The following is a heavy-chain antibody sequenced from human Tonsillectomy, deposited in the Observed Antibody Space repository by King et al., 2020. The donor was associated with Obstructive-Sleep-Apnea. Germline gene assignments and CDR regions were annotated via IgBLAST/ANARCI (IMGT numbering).Heavy chain of an antibody. J-gene: IGHJ4*02. V-gene: IGHV4-39*07. CDR1: GGSISSSSYY. CDR2: IYYSGST. Sequence: QLQESGPGLVKPSETLSLTCTVSGGSISSSSYYWGWIRQPPGKGLEWIGSIYYSGSTYYNPSLKSRVTISVDTSKNQFSLKLSSVTAADTAVYYCAREKIHYYASGSYYNNPPFDYWGQGTLVTVSS. D-gene: IGHD3-10*01. CDR3: AREKIHYYASGSYYNNPPFDY.